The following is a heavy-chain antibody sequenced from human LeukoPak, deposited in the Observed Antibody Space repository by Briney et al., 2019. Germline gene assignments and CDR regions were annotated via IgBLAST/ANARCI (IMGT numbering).Heavy chain of an antibody. D-gene: IGHD6-19*01. CDR2: ISGSGGST. Sequence: GGSLRLSCAASGFTFSSYAMSWVRQAPGKGLEWVSAISGSGGSTYYADSVKGRFTISRDNSKNTLYLQMNSLRAEDTAVYYCARDPGQWLAPKYYFDYWGQGTLVTVSS. V-gene: IGHV3-23*01. CDR3: ARDPGQWLAPKYYFDY. CDR1: GFTFSSYA. J-gene: IGHJ4*02.